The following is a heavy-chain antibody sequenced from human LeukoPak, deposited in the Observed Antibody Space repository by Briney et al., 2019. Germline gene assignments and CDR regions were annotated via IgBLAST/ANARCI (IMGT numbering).Heavy chain of an antibody. CDR2: IYPGDSDT. Sequence: GESLKISCKGSGYSFTSYWIGWVRQMPGKGLEWMGIIYPGDSDTRYSPSFQGQVTISADKSISTAYLQWSSLKASDTAMYYCASFSRIDGYNSPFDYWGRGTLVTVSS. V-gene: IGHV5-51*01. CDR3: ASFSRIDGYNSPFDY. J-gene: IGHJ4*02. D-gene: IGHD5-24*01. CDR1: GYSFTSYW.